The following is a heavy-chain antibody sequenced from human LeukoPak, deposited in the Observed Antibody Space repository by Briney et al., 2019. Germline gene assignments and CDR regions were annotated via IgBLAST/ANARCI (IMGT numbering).Heavy chain of an antibody. J-gene: IGHJ5*02. CDR3: ITWRWFDP. CDR1: GFTFSSYW. V-gene: IGHV3-15*01. CDR2: IKSKTDGGTA. Sequence: GGSLRLSCAASGFTFSSYWMSWVRQAPGKGLEWVGRIKSKTDGGTADYAAPGKGRFTISRDDSKNTMYLQMNSLKTEDTAVYYCITWRWFDPWGQGTLVTVSS.